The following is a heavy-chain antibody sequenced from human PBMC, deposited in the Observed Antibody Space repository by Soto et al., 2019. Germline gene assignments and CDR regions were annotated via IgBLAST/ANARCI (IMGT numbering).Heavy chain of an antibody. J-gene: IGHJ4*02. V-gene: IGHV3-11*05. Sequence: QVQLVESGGGLVKPGGSLRLSCAVSGFTFSDYYMTWIRQAPGKGLEWVSYISSSTSHTNYADSVKGRFTISRDNAKNALSPQMSSLRAEDTAVYYCARGRGAAAVSFDFWGQGTLVTVSS. CDR2: ISSSTSHT. CDR1: GFTFSDYY. CDR3: ARGRGAAAVSFDF. D-gene: IGHD6-13*01.